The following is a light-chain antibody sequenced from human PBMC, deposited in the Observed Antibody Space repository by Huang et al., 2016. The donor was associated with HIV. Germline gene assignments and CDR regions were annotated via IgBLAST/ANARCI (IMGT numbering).Light chain of an antibody. Sequence: DIQMTQSPSSLSASVGDRVTITCRASQSISNYLNWYQQKPGKAPKLLFYAASSLQSGVPSRFSGSGSGTDFTLTISSLQPEDFATYYCQQSYSTPPFTFGPGTKVDIK. J-gene: IGKJ3*01. CDR1: QSISNY. CDR2: AAS. V-gene: IGKV1-39*01. CDR3: QQSYSTPPFT.